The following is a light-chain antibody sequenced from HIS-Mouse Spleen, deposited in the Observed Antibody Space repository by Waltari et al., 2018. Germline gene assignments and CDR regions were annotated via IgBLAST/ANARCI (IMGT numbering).Light chain of an antibody. J-gene: IGLJ1*01. CDR2: SNN. V-gene: IGLV1-44*01. CDR3: AAWDDSLNGNYV. Sequence: QSVLTQPPSASGTPGQRVTTSCSGSSSHLGSTPVNWYQQLPGTAPKLLIYSNNQRPSGVPDRFSGSKSGTSASLAISGLQSEDEADYYCAAWDDSLNGNYVFGTGTKVTVL. CDR1: SSHLGSTP.